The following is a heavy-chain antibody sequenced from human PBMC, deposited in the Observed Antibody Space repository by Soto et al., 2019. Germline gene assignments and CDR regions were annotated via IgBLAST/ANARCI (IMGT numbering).Heavy chain of an antibody. V-gene: IGHV4-61*03. CDR2: IFYTGVT. CDR1: GGSVSNASFY. Sequence: QVQLQESGPGLVKPSETLYLTCSVSGGSVSNASFYWTWIRQAPGTGLEYIGYIFYTGVTNYNPSLSSRVTISLDTSKNHFSQKLNSMTAADTAVYYCVRVLDSSWYADLWGRGTLVTVSS. CDR3: VRVLDSSWYADL. J-gene: IGHJ2*01. D-gene: IGHD3-22*01.